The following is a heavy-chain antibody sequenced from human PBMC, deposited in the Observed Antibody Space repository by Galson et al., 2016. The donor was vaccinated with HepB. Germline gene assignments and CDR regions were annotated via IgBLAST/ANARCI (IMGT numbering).Heavy chain of an antibody. D-gene: IGHD6-19*01. J-gene: IGHJ4*02. CDR3: TTFKIPVAVTREDY. CDR1: GFPISDAW. Sequence: SLRLSCAASGFPISDAWMSWVRQAPGKGPECIGRITGKASGATIEYAAPVKGRFTILRDESESTLFLQMNSLKTEDTATYYCTTFKIPVAVTREDYWGQGTLVTVSS. V-gene: IGHV3-15*01. CDR2: ITGKASGATI.